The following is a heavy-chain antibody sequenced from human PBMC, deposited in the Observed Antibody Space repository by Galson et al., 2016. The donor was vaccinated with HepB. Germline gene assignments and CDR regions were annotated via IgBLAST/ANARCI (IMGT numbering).Heavy chain of an antibody. J-gene: IGHJ6*02. Sequence: SLRLSCAASGFTFSSYGMHWVRQAPGKGLEWVAVIWYDGSNKYYADSVKGRFTISRDNSKNTLYLQMNSLRVEDTAVYYRAREINWNSYGMDVWGQGTTVTGS. CDR3: AREINWNSYGMDV. CDR2: IWYDGSNK. CDR1: GFTFSSYG. V-gene: IGHV3-33*01. D-gene: IGHD1-1*01.